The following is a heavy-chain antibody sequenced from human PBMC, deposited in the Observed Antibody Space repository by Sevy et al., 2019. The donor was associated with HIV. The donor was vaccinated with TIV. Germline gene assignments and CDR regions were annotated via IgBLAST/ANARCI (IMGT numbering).Heavy chain of an antibody. Sequence: ASVKVSCKASGYTFSSYRITGVRQAPGQGPEWIGWISALNGDTNYAQKLQGRVTMTADTSTSTVYMELRSLRSDDTAVYYCARAYCTGGRCYSLAYWGQGTLVTVSS. D-gene: IGHD2-15*01. CDR3: ARAYCTGGRCYSLAY. V-gene: IGHV1-18*01. J-gene: IGHJ4*02. CDR2: ISALNGDT. CDR1: GYTFSSYR.